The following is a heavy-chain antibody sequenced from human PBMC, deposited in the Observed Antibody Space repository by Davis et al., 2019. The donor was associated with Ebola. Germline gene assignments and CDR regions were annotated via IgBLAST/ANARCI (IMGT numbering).Heavy chain of an antibody. Sequence: AASVKVSCKASGGTFSSYAISWVRQAPGQGLEWMGRINPNSGGTNYAQKFQGRVTMTRDTSISTAYMELSRLRSDDTAVYYCARDRYDSSAIVYWGQGTLVTVSS. D-gene: IGHD3-22*01. CDR3: ARDRYDSSAIVY. CDR2: INPNSGGT. J-gene: IGHJ4*02. CDR1: GGTFSSYA. V-gene: IGHV1-2*06.